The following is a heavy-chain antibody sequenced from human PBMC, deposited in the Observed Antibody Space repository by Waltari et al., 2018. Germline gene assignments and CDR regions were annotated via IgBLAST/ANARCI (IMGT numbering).Heavy chain of an antibody. D-gene: IGHD3-10*01. V-gene: IGHV4-34*01. J-gene: IGHJ5*02. Sequence: QVQLQQWGAGLLKPSETLSLTCAVYGGSFSGYYWSWIRQPPGKGLEWIGEINHSGSTNYNPSLKSRVTISVDTSKNQFSLKLSSVTAADTAVYYCARLPQTYYYGSGGAWEDPWGQGTLVTVSS. CDR2: INHSGST. CDR1: GGSFSGYY. CDR3: ARLPQTYYYGSGGAWEDP.